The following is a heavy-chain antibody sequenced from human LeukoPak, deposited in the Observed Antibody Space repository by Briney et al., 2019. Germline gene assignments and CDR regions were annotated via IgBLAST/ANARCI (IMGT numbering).Heavy chain of an antibody. V-gene: IGHV3-48*04. CDR3: ARSTYCGSGSCSGSS. CDR2: ISSSSSTI. J-gene: IGHJ5*02. CDR1: GFTFISDS. D-gene: IGHD2-21*02. Sequence: PGGSLRLSCAASGFTFISDSMNWVRQAPGKGLEWISYISSSSSTISYADSVKGRFTISRDNAKNALYLQMNSLRAEDTAVYFCARSTYCGSGSCSGSSWGQGTLVTVSS.